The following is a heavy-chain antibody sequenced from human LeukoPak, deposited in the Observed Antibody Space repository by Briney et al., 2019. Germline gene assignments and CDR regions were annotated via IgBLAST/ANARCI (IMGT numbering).Heavy chain of an antibody. Sequence: PGGSLRLSCAVSGFSLDDHAMHWVRQAPGKGLEWLSGISWNGGSLDYADSVKGRFIISRDNAKKSLYLQMNSLRPEDTAVYYCAKDTEIGEPYHGMDVWGQGTTVTVSS. CDR2: ISWNGGSL. J-gene: IGHJ6*02. V-gene: IGHV3-9*01. CDR1: GFSLDDHA. D-gene: IGHD3-10*01. CDR3: AKDTEIGEPYHGMDV.